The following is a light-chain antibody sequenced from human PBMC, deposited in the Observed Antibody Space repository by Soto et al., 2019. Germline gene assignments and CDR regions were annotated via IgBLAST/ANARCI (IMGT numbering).Light chain of an antibody. CDR1: SGSIASNY. Sequence: NFMLTQPHSVSESPGKTVTISCTRSSGSIASNYVQWYQQRPGSAPTTVIYEDNQRPSGVPDRFSGSIDSSSNSASLTISGLKTEDEADYYCQSYDSSNQDVVFGGGTNSPS. V-gene: IGLV6-57*03. CDR2: EDN. CDR3: QSYDSSNQDVV. J-gene: IGLJ2*01.